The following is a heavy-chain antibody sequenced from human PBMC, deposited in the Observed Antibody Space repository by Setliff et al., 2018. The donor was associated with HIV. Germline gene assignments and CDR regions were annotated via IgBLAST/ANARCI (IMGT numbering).Heavy chain of an antibody. V-gene: IGHV1-18*01. Sequence: ASVKVSCKASGYTFTSYGISWVRQAPGQGLEWMGWISAYNGSTNYAQKLKGRVTMTTDTSTSTAYMELRSLRSDGTAVYYCARDMRSDIVVVVAAIPGDYWGQGTLVTSPQ. CDR1: GYTFTSYG. CDR2: ISAYNGST. CDR3: ARDMRSDIVVVVAAIPGDY. D-gene: IGHD2-15*01. J-gene: IGHJ4*02.